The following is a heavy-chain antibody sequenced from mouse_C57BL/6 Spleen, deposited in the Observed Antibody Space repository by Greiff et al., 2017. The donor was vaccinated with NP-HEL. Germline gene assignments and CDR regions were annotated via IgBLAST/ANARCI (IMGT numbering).Heavy chain of an antibody. J-gene: IGHJ1*03. CDR3: AYYYGSSYDWYFDV. Sequence: QVQLQQSGAELVKPGASVKISCKASGYTFTDYYINWVKQRPGQGLEWIGKIGPGSGSTYYNETFKSKATLTADKSSSTAYMQHSCLTSEDSAVYFCAYYYGSSYDWYFDVWGTGTTVTVSS. CDR2: IGPGSGST. CDR1: GYTFTDYY. V-gene: IGHV1-77*01. D-gene: IGHD1-1*01.